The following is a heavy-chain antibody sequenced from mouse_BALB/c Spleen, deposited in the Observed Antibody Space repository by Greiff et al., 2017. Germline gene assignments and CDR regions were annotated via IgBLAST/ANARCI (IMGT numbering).Heavy chain of an antibody. CDR1: GFTFSSYA. CDR3: ARVYGNYFFDY. J-gene: IGHJ2*01. D-gene: IGHD2-1*01. CDR2: ISSGGSYT. V-gene: IGHV5-9-4*01. Sequence: EVQRVESGGGLVKPGGSLKLSCAASGFTFSSYAMSWVRQSPEKRLEWVAEISSGGSYTYYPDTVTGRFTISRDNAKNTLYLEMSSLRSEDTAMYYCARVYGNYFFDYWGHGTTLTVSS.